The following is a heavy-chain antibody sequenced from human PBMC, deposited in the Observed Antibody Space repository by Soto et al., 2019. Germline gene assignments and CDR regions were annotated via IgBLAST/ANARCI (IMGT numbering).Heavy chain of an antibody. J-gene: IGHJ6*02. CDR2: IWFDGSTK. Sequence: GGSLSLSCAASGFNFNTYVIHWVRQAPDKGLEWLATIWFDGSTKYYADSVKGRFTISRDNSKTTLFLQLNSLGAEATAIYYCARLGGYVREYYPFGLDVWGPGTTGTRSS. D-gene: IGHD5-12*01. V-gene: IGHV3-33*01. CDR1: GFNFNTYV. CDR3: ARLGGYVREYYPFGLDV.